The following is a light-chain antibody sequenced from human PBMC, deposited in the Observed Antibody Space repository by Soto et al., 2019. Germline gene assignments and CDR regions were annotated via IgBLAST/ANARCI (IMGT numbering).Light chain of an antibody. V-gene: IGKV1-39*01. CDR2: AAS. CDR3: QQRYSTKLT. J-gene: IGKJ4*01. Sequence: DIQMTQSPSSLSASVGDRVTITCRASQSISSYLNWYQQKPGKDPKLLIYAASSLQSGVPSRFSGSGSGTDFNLTISSLQTEDCATYECQQRYSTKLTFGGVTKGDIK. CDR1: QSISSY.